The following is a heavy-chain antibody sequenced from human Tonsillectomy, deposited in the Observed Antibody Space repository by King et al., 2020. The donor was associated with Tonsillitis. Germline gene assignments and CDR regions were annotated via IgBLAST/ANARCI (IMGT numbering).Heavy chain of an antibody. J-gene: IGHJ4*02. Sequence: QLVQSGAEVKKPGASVKVSCKASGYIFTGYYIYWVRQAPGQGLEWVGWINPTSGGTNFPQKFQGRVTMTRDTSISTAYLELSRLRSDDTAVYYCAREDHTIIGHWGQGTLVTVSS. CDR2: INPTSGGT. CDR1: GYIFTGYY. D-gene: IGHD2-2*01. V-gene: IGHV1-2*02. CDR3: AREDHTIIGH.